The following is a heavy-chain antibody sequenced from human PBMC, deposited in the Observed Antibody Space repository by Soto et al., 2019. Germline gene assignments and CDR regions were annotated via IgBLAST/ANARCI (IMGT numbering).Heavy chain of an antibody. V-gene: IGHV4-4*02. J-gene: IGHJ4*02. Sequence: QVHLQESGPGLVKPSGTLSLTCAVSTSSINRNNWWSWVRQPPGKGLEWIGEISQSGSTSYSPSLRGRVTISVDKSKNQFSLKLTSVAAADTAVYFCASKITGVVYWGQGALVTVSS. CDR3: ASKITGVVY. CDR1: TSSINRNNW. CDR2: ISQSGST. D-gene: IGHD1-1*01.